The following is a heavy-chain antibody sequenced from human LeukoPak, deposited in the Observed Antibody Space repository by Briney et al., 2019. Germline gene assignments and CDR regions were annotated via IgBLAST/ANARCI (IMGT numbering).Heavy chain of an antibody. CDR1: GFTFSRYW. Sequence: GGSLRLSCAASGFTFSRYWMHWVRHVPGKGLVCVSRINSDGSSTNYADSVKGRFTISRDNAKSTLYLQMNSLSAEDTAVYYCARARGYSYGWTLDYWGQGTLVTVSS. D-gene: IGHD5-18*01. CDR3: ARARGYSYGWTLDY. CDR2: INSDGSST. V-gene: IGHV3-74*01. J-gene: IGHJ4*02.